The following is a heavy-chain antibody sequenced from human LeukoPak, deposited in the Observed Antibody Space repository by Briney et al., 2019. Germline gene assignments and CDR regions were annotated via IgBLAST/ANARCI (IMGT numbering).Heavy chain of an antibody. D-gene: IGHD3-10*01. Sequence: GVSLRLSCAASGFTFSNYWMHWVRQAPGKGLVWVSRINSDGSRTTYADSVKGRFTISRDNAKNTLYLQMNSLRAEDTAVYYCVRDEYGSESYWGQGTLVTVSS. V-gene: IGHV3-74*01. J-gene: IGHJ4*02. CDR2: INSDGSRT. CDR3: VRDEYGSESY. CDR1: GFTFSNYW.